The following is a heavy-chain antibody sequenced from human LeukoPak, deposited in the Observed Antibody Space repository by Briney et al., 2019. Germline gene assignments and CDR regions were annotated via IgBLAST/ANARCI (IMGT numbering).Heavy chain of an antibody. J-gene: IGHJ4*02. CDR2: INHSGST. D-gene: IGHD6-19*01. CDR3: ASRSRGWHFDY. CDR1: GGSFSGYY. V-gene: IGHV4-34*01. Sequence: SETLSLTCAVYGGSFSGYYWSWIRQPPGKGLEWIGEINHSGSTNYNPSLKSRVTISVDTSKNQFSLKLSSVTAADTAVYYCASRSRGWHFDYGGQGTLVTVSS.